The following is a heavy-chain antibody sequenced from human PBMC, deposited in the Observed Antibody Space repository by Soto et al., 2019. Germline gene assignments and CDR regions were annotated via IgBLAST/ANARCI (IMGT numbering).Heavy chain of an antibody. D-gene: IGHD3-10*02. V-gene: IGHV3-33*01. CDR1: GFTFSSYG. CDR3: ARDLPHVGFMDV. J-gene: IGHJ6*02. CDR2: IWYDGSNK. Sequence: PVGSLRLSCAASGFTFSSYGMHWVRQAPGKGLEWVAVIWYDGSNKYYADSVKGRFTISRDNSKNTLYLQMNSLRAEDTAVYYCARDLPHVGFMDVWGQGTTVTVSS.